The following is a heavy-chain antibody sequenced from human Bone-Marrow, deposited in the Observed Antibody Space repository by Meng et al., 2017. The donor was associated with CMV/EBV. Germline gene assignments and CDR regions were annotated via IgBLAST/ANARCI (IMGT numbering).Heavy chain of an antibody. Sequence: SETLSLTCTVSGGSISSSSYYWGWIRQPPGKGLEWIGSIYYSGSTYYNPSLKSRVTISVDTSKNQFSLKLSSVTAADTAVYYCARDYDTTGYWFDPWGQGTLVTVSS. J-gene: IGHJ5*02. CDR1: GGSISSSSYY. CDR3: ARDYDTTGYWFDP. CDR2: IYYSGST. D-gene: IGHD3-22*01. V-gene: IGHV4-39*02.